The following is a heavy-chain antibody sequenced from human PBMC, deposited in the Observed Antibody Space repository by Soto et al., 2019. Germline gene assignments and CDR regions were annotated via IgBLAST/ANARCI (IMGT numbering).Heavy chain of an antibody. CDR3: ARRRGGFGGGWTTPYFDY. D-gene: IGHD6-19*01. CDR1: GFSLSTGGVG. J-gene: IGHJ4*02. Sequence: QITLKESGPTLVKHTQTLTLQCSFSGFSLSTGGVGVGWIRQAPGKALECLAVIYWDDDKSLSPSLRDRLTITRDTSEDQVVLTVTNMEPVDTATYYCARRRGGFGGGWTTPYFDYWGQGTLVTVSS. V-gene: IGHV2-5*02. CDR2: IYWDDDK.